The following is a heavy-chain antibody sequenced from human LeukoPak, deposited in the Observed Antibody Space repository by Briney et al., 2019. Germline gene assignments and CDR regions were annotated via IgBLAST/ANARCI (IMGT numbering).Heavy chain of an antibody. CDR3: ARDRSGSYLFDY. J-gene: IGHJ4*02. D-gene: IGHD1-26*01. CDR2: IYYSGST. V-gene: IGHV4-59*01. CDR1: GGSISSYY. Sequence: SETLSLTCTVSGGSISSYYWSWIRQPPGKGLEWIGYIYYSGSTNYNPSLKSRVTISVDTSKSQFSLKLSSVTAADTAVYYCARDRSGSYLFDYWGQGTLVTVSS.